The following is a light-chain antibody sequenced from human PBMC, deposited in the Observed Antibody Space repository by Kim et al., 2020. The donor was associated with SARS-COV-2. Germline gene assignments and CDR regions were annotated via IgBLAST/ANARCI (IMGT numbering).Light chain of an antibody. J-gene: IGLJ2*01. CDR3: QYYSRDNVL. V-gene: IGLV6-57*03. CDR2: EDD. CDR1: SCSIDDNY. Sequence: GRPVPRSCTRSSCSIDDNYVQWYQQRPGGVPTTVIYEDDQRPSGVSDRFSGSIDNSSNSASLTISGLRTEDEADYYCQYYSRDNVLFGGGTQLTVL.